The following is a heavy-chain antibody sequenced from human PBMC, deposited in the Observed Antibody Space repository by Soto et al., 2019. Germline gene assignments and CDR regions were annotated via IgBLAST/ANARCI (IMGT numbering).Heavy chain of an antibody. CDR3: ARGATMIVVVPPDY. V-gene: IGHV4-31*03. J-gene: IGHJ4*02. CDR2: IYYSGST. D-gene: IGHD3-22*01. CDR1: GGSISSGGYY. Sequence: SETLSLTCTVSGGSISSGGYYWSWIRQHPGKGLEWIGYIYYSGSTYYDPSLKSRVTISVDTSKNQFSLKLSSVTAADTAVYYCARGATMIVVVPPDYWGQGTLVTVSS.